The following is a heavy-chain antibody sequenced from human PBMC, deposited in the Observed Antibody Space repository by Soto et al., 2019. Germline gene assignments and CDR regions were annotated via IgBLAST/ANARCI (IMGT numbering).Heavy chain of an antibody. J-gene: IGHJ3*02. D-gene: IGHD2-2*01. V-gene: IGHV3-33*01. CDR2: IWFDGSDK. CDR3: ARLYCSAASCYSVGAFDI. Sequence: QVQLVESGGGVVQPGRSLRLSCAASGFTFSTYGMHWVRQAPGKGLEWVALIWFDGSDKYYTESVKGRFTISRDNSRSTVDLQMNSLRAEDTAVYYCARLYCSAASCYSVGAFDIRGQGTMVNVTS. CDR1: GFTFSTYG.